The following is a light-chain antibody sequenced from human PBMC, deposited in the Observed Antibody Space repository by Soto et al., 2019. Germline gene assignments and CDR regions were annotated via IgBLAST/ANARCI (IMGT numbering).Light chain of an antibody. J-gene: IGKJ4*01. CDR2: AAS. Sequence: EIMITQSQPTLSEYPGEGATLSCRASQGIGNTLAWYQQKPGQTPRLLIYAASIRATGVPARFSGSGSGTDFTLTINSLQSEDFAVYYCQHYVDWPLTFGGGTKV. CDR3: QHYVDWPLT. V-gene: IGKV3-15*01. CDR1: QGIGNT.